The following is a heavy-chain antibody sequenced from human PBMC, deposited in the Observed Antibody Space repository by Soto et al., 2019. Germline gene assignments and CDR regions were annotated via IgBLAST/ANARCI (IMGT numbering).Heavy chain of an antibody. V-gene: IGHV4-39*01. CDR2: IYYSGST. CDR3: AKYCSGGSCYSYAFDI. CDR1: GGSISSSSYY. D-gene: IGHD2-15*01. J-gene: IGHJ3*02. Sequence: QLQLQESGPGLVKPSETLSLTCTVSGGSISSSSYYWGWIRQPPGKGLEWIGSIYYSGSTYYNPSLKRRVTISVDTSKNQFSLKLSSVTAADTAVYYCAKYCSGGSCYSYAFDIWGQGTMVTVSS.